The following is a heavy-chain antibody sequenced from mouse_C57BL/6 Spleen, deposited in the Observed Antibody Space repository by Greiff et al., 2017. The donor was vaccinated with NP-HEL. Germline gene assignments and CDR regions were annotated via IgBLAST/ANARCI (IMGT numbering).Heavy chain of an antibody. J-gene: IGHJ4*01. CDR2: INPYNGGT. Sequence: VQLQQSGPVLVKPGASVKMSCKASGYTFTDYYMNWVKQSHGKSLEWIGVINPYNGGTSYNQKFKGKATLTVDKSSSTAYMDLNSLTSEDSAVSYCARLDYYYCSSFYYAMDYWGQGTSVTVSS. CDR1: GYTFTDYY. V-gene: IGHV1-19*01. CDR3: ARLDYYYCSSFYYAMDY. D-gene: IGHD1-1*01.